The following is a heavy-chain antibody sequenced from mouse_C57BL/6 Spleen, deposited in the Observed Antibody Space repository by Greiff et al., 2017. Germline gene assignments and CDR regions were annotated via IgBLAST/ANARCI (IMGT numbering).Heavy chain of an antibody. J-gene: IGHJ3*01. CDR3: ARHEDPYYYGSQAWFAY. V-gene: IGHV1-62-2*01. CDR2: FYPGSGSI. CDR1: GYTFTEYT. D-gene: IGHD1-1*01. Sequence: QVQLQQSGAELVKPGASVKLSCTASGYTFTEYTIHWVKQRSGQGLEWIGWFYPGSGSIKYKEKFKDKATLTADKSSSTVYMELSRLTSEDSAVYFCARHEDPYYYGSQAWFAYWGQGTLVTVSA.